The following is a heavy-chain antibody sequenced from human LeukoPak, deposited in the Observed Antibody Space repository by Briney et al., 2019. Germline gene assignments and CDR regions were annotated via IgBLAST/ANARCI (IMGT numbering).Heavy chain of an antibody. V-gene: IGHV3-30-3*01. CDR3: ASEPGVVVVIPFDY. CDR1: GFTFSSYA. Sequence: GRSLRLSCAASGFTFSSYAMHWVRQAPGKGLEWVAVISYDGSNKYYADSVKGRFTISRDNSENTLYLQMNSLRAEDTAVYYCASEPGVVVVIPFDYWGQGTLVTVSS. J-gene: IGHJ4*02. CDR2: ISYDGSNK. D-gene: IGHD3-22*01.